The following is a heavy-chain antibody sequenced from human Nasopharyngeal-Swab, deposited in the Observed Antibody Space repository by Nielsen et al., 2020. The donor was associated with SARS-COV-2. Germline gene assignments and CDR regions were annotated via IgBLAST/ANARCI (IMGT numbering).Heavy chain of an antibody. J-gene: IGHJ4*02. Sequence: GRSLRLSCAASGFTVSSNYMSWVRQAPGKGLEWVSVIYSGGSTYYSDSVKGRFTISRDNSKNTLYLQMNSLRAEDTAVYYCASSSRGPSSWLAGYFDYWGQGTLVTVSS. CDR3: ASSSRGPSSWLAGYFDY. V-gene: IGHV3-53*01. CDR2: IYSGGST. D-gene: IGHD6-19*01. CDR1: GFTVSSNY.